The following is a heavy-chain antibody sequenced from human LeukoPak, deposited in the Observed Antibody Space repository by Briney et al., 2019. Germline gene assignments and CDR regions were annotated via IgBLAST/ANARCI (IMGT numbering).Heavy chain of an antibody. CDR2: TYYRSNWNN. CDR3: ARTRLHHNYGSGTSFDY. J-gene: IGHJ4*02. V-gene: IGHV6-1*01. D-gene: IGHD3-10*01. Sequence: SQTLSLTCAISGDSVSSNSAAWNWIRQSPWRGLEWLGRTYYRSNWNNDYAVSVKSRITINPDTSKNQFSLHLNSVTPEDTAVYYCARTRLHHNYGSGTSFDYWGQGTLVTVSS. CDR1: GDSVSSNSAA.